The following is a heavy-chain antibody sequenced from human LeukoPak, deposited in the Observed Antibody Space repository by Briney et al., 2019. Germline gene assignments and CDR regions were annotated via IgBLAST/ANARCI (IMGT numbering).Heavy chain of an antibody. V-gene: IGHV4-34*01. CDR1: GGSFSGYY. J-gene: IGHJ6*02. Sequence: SETLSLTCAVYGGSFSGYYWSWIRQPPGKGLGWIGEINHSGSTNHNPSLKSRVTISVDTSKNQFSLKLSSVTAADTAVYYCARVPRLRFLEWSYYYYYYGMDVWGQGTTVTVSS. D-gene: IGHD3-3*01. CDR2: INHSGST. CDR3: ARVPRLRFLEWSYYYYYYGMDV.